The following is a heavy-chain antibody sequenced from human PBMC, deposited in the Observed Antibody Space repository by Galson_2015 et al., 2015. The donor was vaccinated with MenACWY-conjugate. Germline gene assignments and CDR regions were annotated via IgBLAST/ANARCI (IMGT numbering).Heavy chain of an antibody. V-gene: IGHV4-4*02. CDR3: ARRSAMEWLVLFDS. CDR1: GGSIIGDNW. Sequence: SETLSLTCDVSGGSIIGDNWWSWVRQPPREGLEWTGEVDHSGTTSFNPSLMGRVSMSVDKSRRQFSLKLTSMTAADTAVYYCARRSAMEWLVLFDSWGQGTLVTVSS. D-gene: IGHD3-3*01. J-gene: IGHJ4*02. CDR2: VDHSGTT.